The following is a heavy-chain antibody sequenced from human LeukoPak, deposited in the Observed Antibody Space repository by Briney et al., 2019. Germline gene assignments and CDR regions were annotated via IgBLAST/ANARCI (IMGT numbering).Heavy chain of an antibody. D-gene: IGHD3-22*01. Sequence: GSSVTVSCKASGYTCTSYDINWVRQATGQGRDWMGWMNPNSGNTAYAQKFQGRVTMTRNNSISTAYMELSSLRSEDTAVYYCARGWTRYYYDKGSFDIWGQGTMVTVSS. J-gene: IGHJ3*02. V-gene: IGHV1-8*01. CDR2: MNPNSGNT. CDR3: ARGWTRYYYDKGSFDI. CDR1: GYTCTSYD.